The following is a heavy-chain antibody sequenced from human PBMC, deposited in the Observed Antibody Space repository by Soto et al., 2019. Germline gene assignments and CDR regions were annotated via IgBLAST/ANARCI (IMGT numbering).Heavy chain of an antibody. CDR1: GGTLSSYA. V-gene: IGHV1-69*06. CDR2: IIPIFGTA. Sequence: QVQLVQSGAEVKKPGSSVKVSCEASGGTLSSYAISWVRQAPGQGLEWMGGIIPIFGTANYAQKFQGRVTITEDKSPSTAYRELSSLRSEDTAVYYCARGSGHCSGGSCHYYYYYAMDVWGQGTTVTVSS. CDR3: ARGSGHCSGGSCHYYYYYAMDV. D-gene: IGHD2-15*01. J-gene: IGHJ6*02.